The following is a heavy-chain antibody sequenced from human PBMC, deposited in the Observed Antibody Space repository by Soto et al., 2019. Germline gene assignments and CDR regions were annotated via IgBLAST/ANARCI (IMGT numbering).Heavy chain of an antibody. D-gene: IGHD5-18*01. CDR2: ISSSSSTI. J-gene: IGHJ4*02. V-gene: IGHV3-48*02. Sequence: EVQLVESGGGLVQPGGSLRLSCAASGFTFSSYSMNWVRQAPGKGLEWVSYISSSSSTIYYADSVKGRFTISRDNAMNSLYLQMNSLRDEDTAVYYCARPARIQLWSGEFDYWGQGTLVTVSS. CDR3: ARPARIQLWSGEFDY. CDR1: GFTFSSYS.